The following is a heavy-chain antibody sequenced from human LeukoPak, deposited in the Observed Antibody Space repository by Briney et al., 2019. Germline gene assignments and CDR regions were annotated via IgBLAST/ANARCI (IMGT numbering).Heavy chain of an antibody. J-gene: IGHJ4*02. CDR1: GGSFSGYY. CDR3: ARVPMLGYFDY. Sequence: PSETLSLTCAVHGGSFSGYYWCWIRQPPGKGLEWIGEINHSGTTTYNPSLKSRVTISVDTSKNQFSLKLSSVTAADTAVYYCARVPMLGYFDYWGQGTLATVSS. D-gene: IGHD3-10*02. V-gene: IGHV4-34*01. CDR2: INHSGTT.